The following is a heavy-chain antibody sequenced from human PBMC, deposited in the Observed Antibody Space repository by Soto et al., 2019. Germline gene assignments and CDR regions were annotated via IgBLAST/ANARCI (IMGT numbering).Heavy chain of an antibody. D-gene: IGHD3-22*01. Sequence: SETLSLTCTVSGGSISSSSYYWGWIRQPPGKGLEWIGSIYYSGSTYYNPSLKSRVTISVDTSKNQFSLKLSSVTAADTAVYYCARIGGVVVINSSFDYWGQGTLVTVS. V-gene: IGHV4-39*01. CDR2: IYYSGST. J-gene: IGHJ4*02. CDR1: GGSISSSSYY. CDR3: ARIGGVVVINSSFDY.